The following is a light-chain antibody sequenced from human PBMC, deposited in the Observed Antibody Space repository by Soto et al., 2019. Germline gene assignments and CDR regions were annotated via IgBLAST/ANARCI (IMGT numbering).Light chain of an antibody. CDR3: QQYKYYLLT. J-gene: IGKJ4*02. CDR2: DAS. V-gene: IGKV1-5*01. CDR1: ESISSW. Sequence: DIQMTQSPSTLSASVGDRVTITCRASESISSWLAWYQEKTGKAPKLLIYDASSLGSGVPSRFSGSGSGTEFTLTVSSLQPDDVASYHCQQYKYYLLTFGGGTKVQIK.